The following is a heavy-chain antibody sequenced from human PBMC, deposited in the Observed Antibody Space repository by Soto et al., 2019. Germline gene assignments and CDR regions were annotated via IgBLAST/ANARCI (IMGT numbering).Heavy chain of an antibody. Sequence: QVQLVESGGGVVQPGRSLRLSCAASGFTFSSYGMHWVRQAPGKGLEWVAVIWYDGSNKYYADSVKGRFTISRDNSKNTLYLQMNSLRAEDTAVYYCARPYSYGRNYYGMDVWGQGTTVTVSS. CDR1: GFTFSSYG. J-gene: IGHJ6*02. D-gene: IGHD5-18*01. CDR2: IWYDGSNK. CDR3: ARPYSYGRNYYGMDV. V-gene: IGHV3-33*01.